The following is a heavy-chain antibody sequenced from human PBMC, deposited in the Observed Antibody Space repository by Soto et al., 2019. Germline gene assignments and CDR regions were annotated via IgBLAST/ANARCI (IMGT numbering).Heavy chain of an antibody. CDR1: GGSISSSSYY. Sequence: SETLSLTCTVSGGSISSSSYYWGWIRQPPGEGLEWIGSIYYSGSTYYNPSLKSRVTISVDTSKNQFSLKLSSVTAADTAVYYCARGSSSSRRPLGPYNWFDPWGQGTLVTVSS. V-gene: IGHV4-39*01. D-gene: IGHD6-6*01. CDR3: ARGSSSSRRPLGPYNWFDP. J-gene: IGHJ5*02. CDR2: IYYSGST.